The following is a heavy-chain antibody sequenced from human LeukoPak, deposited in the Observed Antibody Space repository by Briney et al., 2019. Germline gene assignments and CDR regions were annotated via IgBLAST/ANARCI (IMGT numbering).Heavy chain of an antibody. CDR3: AHSLDYGGAFDI. V-gene: IGHV2-5*02. CDR2: IYWDDDK. CDR1: GFSLSTSGVG. J-gene: IGHJ3*02. D-gene: IGHD4-23*01. Sequence: SGPTLVKPTQTLTLTCTFSGFSLSTSGVGVGWIRQPPGKALEWLALIYWDDDKRYSPSLKSRLTITKDTSKNQVVLTMTNVDPVDTATYYCAHSLDYGGAFDIWGQGTMVTVSS.